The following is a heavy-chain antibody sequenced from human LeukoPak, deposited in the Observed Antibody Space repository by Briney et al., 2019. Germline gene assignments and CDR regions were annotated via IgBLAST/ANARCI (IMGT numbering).Heavy chain of an antibody. J-gene: IGHJ4*02. Sequence: SETLSLTCTVSGGSITSYFWNWIRQPAGKGLEWIGLIYSSGGTNYNPSLKSRVTMSVDTSKNQFSLKLTSVTAADTAVYYCARSGGDRVEMPTIIDYWGQGTLVTVSS. V-gene: IGHV4-4*07. CDR1: GGSITSYF. CDR3: ARSGGDRVEMPTIIDY. CDR2: IYSSGGT. D-gene: IGHD5-24*01.